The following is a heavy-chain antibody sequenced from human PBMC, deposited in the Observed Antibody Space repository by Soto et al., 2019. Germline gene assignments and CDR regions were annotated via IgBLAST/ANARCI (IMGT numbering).Heavy chain of an antibody. J-gene: IGHJ6*03. Sequence: PSQTLSLTCAISGDSVSSNSAAWNWIRQSPSRGLEWLGRTYYRSKWYNDYAVSVKSRITINPDTSKNQFSLQLNSVTPEDTAVYYCARGGICSGGSCWGYYYYMDVWGKGTTVTVSS. CDR1: GDSVSSNSAA. V-gene: IGHV6-1*01. CDR2: TYYRSKWYN. D-gene: IGHD2-15*01. CDR3: ARGGICSGGSCWGYYYYMDV.